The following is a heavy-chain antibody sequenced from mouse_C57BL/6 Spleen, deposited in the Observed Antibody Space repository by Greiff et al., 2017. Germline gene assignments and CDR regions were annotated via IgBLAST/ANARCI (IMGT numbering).Heavy chain of an antibody. CDR3: AREGTYYYGSSYQYFDV. Sequence: EVQVVESGPGLVKPSQSLSLTCSVTGYSITSGYYWNWLRQFPGNKLEWMGYISYDGSNNYNPSLKNRISITRDTSKNQFFMKLNSVTTEDTATYYCAREGTYYYGSSYQYFDVWGTGTTVTVSA. J-gene: IGHJ1*03. CDR2: ISYDGSN. D-gene: IGHD1-1*01. CDR1: GYSITSGYY. V-gene: IGHV3-6*01.